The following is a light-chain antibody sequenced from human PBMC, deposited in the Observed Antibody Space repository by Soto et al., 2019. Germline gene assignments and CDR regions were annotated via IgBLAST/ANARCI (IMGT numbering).Light chain of an antibody. Sequence: QSVLTQPPSASATPGQRVTISCSGTSSNIETNTVSWYQHLPGTAPKLLIYTNHQRPSGVPDRFSGSKSGTSASLAISGLHSEDEADYYCAAWDDSLSGVVFGGGTKVTVL. J-gene: IGLJ2*01. CDR3: AAWDDSLSGVV. V-gene: IGLV1-44*01. CDR2: TNH. CDR1: SSNIETNT.